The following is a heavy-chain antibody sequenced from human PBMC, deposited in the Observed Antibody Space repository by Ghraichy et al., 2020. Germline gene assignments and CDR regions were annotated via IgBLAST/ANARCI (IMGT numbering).Heavy chain of an antibody. CDR3: VRPAGDDRGLFIDH. J-gene: IGHJ4*02. CDR1: GYSFANYW. V-gene: IGHV5-51*01. Sequence: GESLNISCRGFGYSFANYWIGWVRQMPGKGLDWIGVIYAGDSYTTYSPSFEGQVTISADKSIRTAYLHWSSLKSSDTAMYFCVRPAGDDRGLFIDHWGQGTLVTVSS. CDR2: IYAGDSYT. D-gene: IGHD2-2*01.